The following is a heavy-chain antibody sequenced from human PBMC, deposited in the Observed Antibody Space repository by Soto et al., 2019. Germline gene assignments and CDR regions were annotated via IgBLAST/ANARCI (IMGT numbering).Heavy chain of an antibody. V-gene: IGHV6-1*01. CDR3: AGARSTWGSTWYFDY. CDR2: TYYRSKWYN. D-gene: IGHD6-13*01. CDR1: GESVSSNSAA. J-gene: IGHJ4*02. Sequence: SQTLSLTCVISGESVSSNSAAWNWIRQSPSRGLEWLGRTYYRSKWYNDYAVSVKSRITINPDTSKSQFSLQLNSVTPEGTAVYYCAGARSTWGSTWYFDYWAQGTLVTVSS.